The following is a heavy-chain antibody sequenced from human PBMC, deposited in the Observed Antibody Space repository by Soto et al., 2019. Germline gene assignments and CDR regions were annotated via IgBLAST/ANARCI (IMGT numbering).Heavy chain of an antibody. Sequence: PSETLSLTCTVSGGSISSSSYYWGWIRQPPGKGLEWIGSIYYSGSTYYNPSLKSRVTISVDTSKNQFSLKLSSVTAADTAVYYCARHRSASRRPIVLVVAAGWFDPWGQGTLVTVSS. D-gene: IGHD2-15*01. CDR3: ARHRSASRRPIVLVVAAGWFDP. CDR1: GGSISSSSYY. V-gene: IGHV4-39*01. CDR2: IYYSGST. J-gene: IGHJ5*02.